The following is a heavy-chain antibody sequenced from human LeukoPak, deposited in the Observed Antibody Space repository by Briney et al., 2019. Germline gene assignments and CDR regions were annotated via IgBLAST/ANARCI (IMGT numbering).Heavy chain of an antibody. V-gene: IGHV3-7*01. D-gene: IGHD2-21*02. CDR2: IKADGSEK. Sequence: AGGSLRLSCVASGFTFSNYWMSWARQAPGKGLEWGANIKADGSEKNYVDSVKGRLTISRDNAKNSLYLQMNSLRAEDTAVYYCARDLVVVTGISDYWGQGTLVTVSS. CDR1: GFTFSNYW. CDR3: ARDLVVVTGISDY. J-gene: IGHJ4*02.